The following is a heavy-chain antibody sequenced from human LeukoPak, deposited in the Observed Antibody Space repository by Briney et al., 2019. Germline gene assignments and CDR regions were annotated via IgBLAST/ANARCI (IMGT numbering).Heavy chain of an antibody. CDR3: ARAAPYYYYMDV. Sequence: WVRQLPGKGLEWIGYIYYSGSTYYNPSLKSRVTISVDTSKNQFSLELSSVTAADTAVYYCARAAPYYYYMDVWGKGTTVTVSS. J-gene: IGHJ6*03. CDR2: IYYSGST. V-gene: IGHV4-31*02.